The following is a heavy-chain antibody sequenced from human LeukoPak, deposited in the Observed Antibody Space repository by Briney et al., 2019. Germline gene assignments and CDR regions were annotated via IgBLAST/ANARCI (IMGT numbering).Heavy chain of an antibody. CDR1: GFTFSTYD. Sequence: GGSLRLSCAASGFTFSTYDMHWVRQAPGKGLEWVSAIGTAGDTYYPGSVKGRFTISRQNAKNSLYLQMNSLRAGDTAVYYCAKGSHYYYYMDVWGKGTTVTVSS. D-gene: IGHD1-26*01. CDR2: IGTAGDT. V-gene: IGHV3-13*01. J-gene: IGHJ6*03. CDR3: AKGSHYYYYMDV.